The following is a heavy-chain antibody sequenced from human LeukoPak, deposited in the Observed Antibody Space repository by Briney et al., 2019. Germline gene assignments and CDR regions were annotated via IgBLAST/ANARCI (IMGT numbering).Heavy chain of an antibody. J-gene: IGHJ4*02. Sequence: HSGGSLRLSCAASGFTFTSYSMNWVRQAPGKGLEWVSTISGGGGSTYYADSVKGRFTISRDNSKNTVYLQMNRLRVEDTALYYCVRSLDYWGQGTLVTVSS. V-gene: IGHV3-23*01. CDR3: VRSLDY. CDR1: GFTFTSYS. CDR2: ISGGGGST.